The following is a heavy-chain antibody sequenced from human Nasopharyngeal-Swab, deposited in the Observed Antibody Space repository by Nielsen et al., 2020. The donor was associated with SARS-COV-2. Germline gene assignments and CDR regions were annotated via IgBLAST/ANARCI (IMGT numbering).Heavy chain of an antibody. CDR3: AADDVGSFS. Sequence: GRQAPGKGLEWVGRIKSSTDGGTTDYMATVKGRFNISRADSKNTLYLQMTSLKTEDTAVYYCAADDVGSFSWGQGTLVTVSS. V-gene: IGHV3-15*01. D-gene: IGHD1-1*01. J-gene: IGHJ5*02. CDR2: IKSSTDGGTT.